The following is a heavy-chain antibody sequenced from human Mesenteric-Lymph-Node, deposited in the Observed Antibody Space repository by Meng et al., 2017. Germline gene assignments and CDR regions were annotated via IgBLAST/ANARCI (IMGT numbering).Heavy chain of an antibody. J-gene: IGHJ4*02. CDR1: GFTFRSYW. CDR3: AGGGASYDV. CDR2: INSDGSTT. D-gene: IGHD5-12*01. Sequence: GESLKISCAASGFTFRSYWMHWVRQVPGKGLVWVSRINSDGSTTYYADSVKGRFIISRDNAKNTLYLQMNSLRAEDTAVYYCAGGGASYDVWGQGTLVTVSS. V-gene: IGHV3-74*01.